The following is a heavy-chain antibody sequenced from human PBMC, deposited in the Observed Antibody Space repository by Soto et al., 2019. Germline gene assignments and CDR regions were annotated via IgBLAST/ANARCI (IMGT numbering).Heavy chain of an antibody. CDR3: ARVEVVPAAPGYYYYGMDV. CDR1: GGSISSYY. CDR2: IYYSGST. D-gene: IGHD2-2*01. V-gene: IGHV4-59*01. J-gene: IGHJ6*02. Sequence: SETLSLTCTVSGGSISSYYWSWIRQPPGKGLEWIGYIYYSGSTNYNPSLKSRVTISVDTSKNQFSPKLSSVTAADTAVYYCARVEVVPAAPGYYYYGMDVWGQGTTVTVSS.